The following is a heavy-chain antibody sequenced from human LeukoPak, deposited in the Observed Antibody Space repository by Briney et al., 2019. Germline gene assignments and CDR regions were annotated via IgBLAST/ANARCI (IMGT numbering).Heavy chain of an antibody. V-gene: IGHV3-30*18. CDR1: GLNFSSRW. J-gene: IGHJ5*02. CDR3: AKDVWWSVS. D-gene: IGHD2-8*02. CDR2: ISYDGSNK. Sequence: GGSLRLSCAASGLNFSSRWMNWVRQAPGKGLEWVALISYDGSNKNYADSVKGRFTISRDNSKNTLYLQINSLRAEDTAIYYCAKDVWWSVSWGQGTLVTVSS.